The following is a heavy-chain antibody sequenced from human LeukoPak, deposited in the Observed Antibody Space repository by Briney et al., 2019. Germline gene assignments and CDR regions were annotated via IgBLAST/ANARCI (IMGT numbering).Heavy chain of an antibody. CDR3: ARSSYDILTGYSNWFGP. D-gene: IGHD3-9*01. Sequence: PSETLSLTCAVYGGSFSGYYWSWIRQPPGKGLEWIGEINHSGSTNYNPSLESRVTISVDTSKNQFSLKLSSVTAADTAVYYCARSSYDILTGYSNWFGPWGQGTLVTVSS. J-gene: IGHJ5*02. V-gene: IGHV4-34*01. CDR1: GGSFSGYY. CDR2: INHSGST.